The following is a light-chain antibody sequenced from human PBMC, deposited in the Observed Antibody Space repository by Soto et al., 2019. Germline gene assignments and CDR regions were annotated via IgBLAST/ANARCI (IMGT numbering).Light chain of an antibody. CDR3: QQYDSSPKT. V-gene: IGKV3-20*01. CDR1: QSVSSSY. J-gene: IGKJ1*01. Sequence: EIVMTQSPATLSLSPGERATLSCRASQSVSSSYLAWYQQKPGQAPRLXIYGASSRATGIPDRFSVSGSGTDLTLTISRLEPEDFAVYYGQQYDSSPKTFGQGTKVDIK. CDR2: GAS.